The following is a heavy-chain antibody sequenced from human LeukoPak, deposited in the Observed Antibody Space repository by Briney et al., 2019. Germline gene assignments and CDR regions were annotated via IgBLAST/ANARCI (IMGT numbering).Heavy chain of an antibody. V-gene: IGHV3-21*01. CDR2: ISSGSDYI. J-gene: IGHJ4*02. CDR1: GFSSYS. D-gene: IGHD3-16*01. Sequence: GGSLRLSCTASGFSSYSLNWVRQAPGKGLEWVSSISSGSDYIYYADSVKGRFTISRDNAKNSLYLQMNSLRAEDTAIYYCARDPWGTHAYWGQGTLVTVSP. CDR3: ARDPWGTHAY.